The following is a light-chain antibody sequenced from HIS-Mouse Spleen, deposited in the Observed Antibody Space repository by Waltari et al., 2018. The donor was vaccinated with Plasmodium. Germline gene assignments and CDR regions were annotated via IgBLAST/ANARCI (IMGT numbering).Light chain of an antibody. CDR1: QGLSSY. CDR2: AAS. Sequence: AIWMTQSPSLLSASTGDRVNISCRMNQGLSSYLAWYQQKPGKAPELLIYAASTLQSGVPSRFSGSGSGTDFTLTISCLQSEDFATYYCQQYYSFPHTFGQGTKLEIK. CDR3: QQYYSFPHT. J-gene: IGKJ2*01. V-gene: IGKV1D-8*02.